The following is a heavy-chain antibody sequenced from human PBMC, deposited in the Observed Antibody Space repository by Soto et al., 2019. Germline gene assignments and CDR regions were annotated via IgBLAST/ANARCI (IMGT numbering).Heavy chain of an antibody. CDR2: SSGSGGST. CDR3: AKGRGSWYYFAY. D-gene: IGHD6-19*01. Sequence: EVQLLESGGGLVQPGGSLRLSCAASGFPFSSYAMSWVRQAPGKGLEWVSVSSGSGGSTDYADSVKGRFTISRDNSKNTLYLQRNTLRAEDTAVYYCAKGRGSWYYFAYGGQGTLVTVSS. J-gene: IGHJ4*02. V-gene: IGHV3-23*01. CDR1: GFPFSSYA.